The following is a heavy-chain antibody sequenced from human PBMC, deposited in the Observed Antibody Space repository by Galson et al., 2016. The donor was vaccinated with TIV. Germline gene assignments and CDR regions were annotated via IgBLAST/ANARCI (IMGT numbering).Heavy chain of an antibody. CDR1: GFTFSNYH. CDR3: ARRPVVVVAATNGYYYYGMDV. J-gene: IGHJ6*02. V-gene: IGHV3-21*01. D-gene: IGHD2-15*01. CDR2: ISSSSSFI. Sequence: SLRLSCAASGFTFSNYHMNWVRQAPGKGPEWVSSISSSSSFIYYADSVKGRFTISRDNAKNYLYLQMNSLRAEDTAVYYCARRPVVVVAATNGYYYYGMDVWGQGTTVTVSS.